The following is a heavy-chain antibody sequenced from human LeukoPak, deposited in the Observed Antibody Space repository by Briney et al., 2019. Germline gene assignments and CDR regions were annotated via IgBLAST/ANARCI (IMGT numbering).Heavy chain of an antibody. CDR1: GYTFTGYY. CDR3: ARGHCSGGNCYSYYYYYMDV. J-gene: IGHJ6*03. D-gene: IGHD2-15*01. Sequence: ASVKVSCKASGYTFTGYYMHWVRQAPGQGLEWMGWINPNSGGTNYAQKFQGRVTMTRDTSISTAYMELSRLRSDDTAVYYCARGHCSGGNCYSYYYYYMDVWGKGTTVTISS. CDR2: INPNSGGT. V-gene: IGHV1-2*02.